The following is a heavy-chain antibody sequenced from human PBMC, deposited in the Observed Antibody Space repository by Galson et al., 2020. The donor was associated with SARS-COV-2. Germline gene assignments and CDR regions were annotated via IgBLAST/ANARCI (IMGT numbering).Heavy chain of an antibody. Sequence: SVKVSCKASGGTFSSYAISWVRQAPGQGLEWMGGIIPIFGTANYAQKFQGRVTITADKSTSTAYMELSSLRSEDTAVYYCAVDTAEHGRGVDYWGQGTLVTVSS. V-gene: IGHV1-69*06. CDR2: IIPIFGTA. J-gene: IGHJ4*02. D-gene: IGHD5-18*01. CDR1: GGTFSSYA. CDR3: AVDTAEHGRGVDY.